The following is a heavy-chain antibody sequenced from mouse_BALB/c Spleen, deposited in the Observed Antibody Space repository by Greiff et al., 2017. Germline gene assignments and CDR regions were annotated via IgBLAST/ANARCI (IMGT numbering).Heavy chain of an antibody. D-gene: IGHD2-1*01. Sequence: DVKLVESGGGLVKPGGSLKLSCAASGFTFSDYYMYWVRQTPEKRLEWVATISDGGSYTYYPDSVKGRFTISRDNAKNNLYLQMSSLKSEDTAMYYCARGLYGNHYAMDYWGQGTSVTVSS. CDR3: ARGLYGNHYAMDY. CDR2: ISDGGSYT. CDR1: GFTFSDYY. V-gene: IGHV5-4*02. J-gene: IGHJ4*01.